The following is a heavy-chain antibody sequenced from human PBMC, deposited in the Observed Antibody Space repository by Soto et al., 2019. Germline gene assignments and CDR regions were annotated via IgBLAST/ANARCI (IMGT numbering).Heavy chain of an antibody. J-gene: IGHJ4*02. Sequence: PWGSLRLSCAASGFTFISYAISWFRHSPFKWLEWVSAISGSGGSTYYADSVKGRFAISRDNSKNTLYLQMNSLRAEDTAVYYCAKDNIVVVPAAPAAFDYWGQGTLVTVSS. CDR3: AKDNIVVVPAAPAAFDY. D-gene: IGHD2-2*01. CDR1: GFTFISYA. V-gene: IGHV3-23*01. CDR2: ISGSGGST.